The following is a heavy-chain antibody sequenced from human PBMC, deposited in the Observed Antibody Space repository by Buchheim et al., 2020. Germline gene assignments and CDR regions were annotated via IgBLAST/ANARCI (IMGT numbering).Heavy chain of an antibody. D-gene: IGHD5-18*01. V-gene: IGHV3-7*01. CDR3: ASYTAMVLFDY. CDR1: VFTFSSYW. J-gene: IGHJ4*02. CDR2: IKQDGSEK. Sequence: EVQLVESGGGLVQPGGSLRLSCAASVFTFSSYWMSWVRQAPGKGLEWVANIKQDGSEKYYFDSVKGRFTISIDNAKNSLFLQMNSLRAEDTAVYYCASYTAMVLFDYWGQGTL.